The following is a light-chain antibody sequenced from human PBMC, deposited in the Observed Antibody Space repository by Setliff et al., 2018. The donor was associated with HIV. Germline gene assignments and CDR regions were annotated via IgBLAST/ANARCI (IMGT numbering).Light chain of an antibody. J-gene: IGLJ1*01. Sequence: QSALTQPPSVSGSPGQSVTISCTGTSSDVGGYNRVSWYQQPPGTAPKLMIYDVSSRPSGVPDRFSGSKSGYTASLTISGLQAEDEADYYCSPYTSSSTPYVFGTGTKVTVL. CDR1: SSDVGGYNR. V-gene: IGLV2-18*02. CDR3: SPYTSSSTPYV. CDR2: DVS.